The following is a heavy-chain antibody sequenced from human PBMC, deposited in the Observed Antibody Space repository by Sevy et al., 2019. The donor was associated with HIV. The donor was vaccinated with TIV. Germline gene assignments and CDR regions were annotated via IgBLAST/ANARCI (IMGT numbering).Heavy chain of an antibody. V-gene: IGHV3-20*04. D-gene: IGHD2-21*02. Sequence: GGSLRLSCAASGFTFNDYDMSWVRQAPGKGLKWVSAINWNGAGTSYADSAKGRFTVSRDNAKNSLYLQMNTLRVEDTAFYYCAREKFCGGDCYYFDYWGQGILVTVSS. J-gene: IGHJ4*02. CDR2: INWNGAGT. CDR3: AREKFCGGDCYYFDY. CDR1: GFTFNDYD.